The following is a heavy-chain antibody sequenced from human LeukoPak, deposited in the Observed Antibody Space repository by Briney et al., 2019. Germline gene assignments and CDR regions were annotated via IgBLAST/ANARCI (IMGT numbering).Heavy chain of an antibody. CDR3: AREGDYETSNWFDP. CDR1: GGTFSSYA. CDR2: IIPIFGIA. J-gene: IGHJ5*02. V-gene: IGHV1-69*13. Sequence: GDSVKVSCKASGGTFSSYAISWGRQAPGQGLEWMGGIIPIFGIANYAQKFQGRVTITADESTSTAYMELSSLRYEDTAVYYCAREGDYETSNWFDPWGQGTLVTVSS. D-gene: IGHD4-17*01.